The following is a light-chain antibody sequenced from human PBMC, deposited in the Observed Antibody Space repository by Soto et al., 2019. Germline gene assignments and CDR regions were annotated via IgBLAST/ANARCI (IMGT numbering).Light chain of an antibody. CDR3: SSFSSTSTIV. CDR2: EVS. J-gene: IGLJ2*01. CDR1: SSDVGGYNY. V-gene: IGLV2-14*01. Sequence: QSALTQPASVSGSPGQSITISCIGSSSDVGGYNYVSWYQHHPGRVPKPMIFEVSDRPSGVSRRFSGSKSGNTAYLTISGLQAEDEADYYSSSFSSTSTIVFGGGTKLTVL.